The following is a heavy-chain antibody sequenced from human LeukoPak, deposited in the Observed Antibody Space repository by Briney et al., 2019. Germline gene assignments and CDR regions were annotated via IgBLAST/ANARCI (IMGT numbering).Heavy chain of an antibody. CDR1: GYTFTSYA. J-gene: IGHJ5*02. CDR2: ISPSGGST. D-gene: IGHD5-24*01. Sequence: WASVKVSCKASGYTFTSYAMNWVRQAPGQGPEWMGVISPSGGSTTYAQKFQGRVTLTRDMSTNTDYLELSSLRSEDTAVYYCARDNSVRDEAWWFSPWGQGTLVIVSS. V-gene: IGHV1-46*01. CDR3: ARDNSVRDEAWWFSP.